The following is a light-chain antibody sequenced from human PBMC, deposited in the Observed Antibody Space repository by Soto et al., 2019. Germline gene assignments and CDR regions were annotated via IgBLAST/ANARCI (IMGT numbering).Light chain of an antibody. CDR3: QQYDSWPLT. J-gene: IGKJ4*01. Sequence: IVMTQSPATLYVSPGERATVSCRASLSVSNKVAWYQHRAGRAPRLLIYAASTRATGIPTRFSGGGTETEFSLTIRSLQSEDYAVYYCQQYDSWPLTFGGGTKVAI. CDR1: LSVSNK. V-gene: IGKV3-15*01. CDR2: AAS.